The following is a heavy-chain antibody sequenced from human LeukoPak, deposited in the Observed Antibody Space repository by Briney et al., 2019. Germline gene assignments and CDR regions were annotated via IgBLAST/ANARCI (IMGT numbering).Heavy chain of an antibody. CDR2: IWYDGSKK. V-gene: IGHV3-33*01. J-gene: IGHJ4*02. CDR3: ARGTFGVDY. Sequence: GGSLRLSCAPPGFTLTNFGMHWVRQAPGKGPEWVATIWYDGSKKYYADSVKGRFTISRDNSKNRLYLQMNSLRAEDTAVYDCARGTFGVDYWGQGTLVTVSS. D-gene: IGHD3-10*01. CDR1: GFTLTNFG.